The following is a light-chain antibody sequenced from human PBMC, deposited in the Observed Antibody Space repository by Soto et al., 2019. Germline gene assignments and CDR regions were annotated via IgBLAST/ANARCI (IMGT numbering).Light chain of an antibody. CDR2: GST. J-gene: IGLJ1*01. CDR3: QSYDGTLSGSYV. Sequence: QSVLTQPPSVSGAPGQRVTISCTGSSSNIGAGYDVHWYQQLPGTAPKLLIYGSTNRPSGVPDRFSGSKSGTSASLAITGLQAEDEADYYCQSYDGTLSGSYVFXIGTKVTVL. V-gene: IGLV1-40*01. CDR1: SSNIGAGYD.